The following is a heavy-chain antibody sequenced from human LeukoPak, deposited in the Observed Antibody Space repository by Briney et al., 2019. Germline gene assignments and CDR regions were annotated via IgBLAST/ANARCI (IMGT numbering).Heavy chain of an antibody. J-gene: IGHJ6*03. CDR3: ARPAKGAYYYYYMDV. D-gene: IGHD2-2*01. CDR1: DYTLLTYD. CDR2: ISTYNGNT. Sequence: ASVKVSCKASDYTLLTYDITWVRQAPGQGLEWMGWISTYNGNTHYAQKLQGRVTMTTDTSTRTAYMELRSLRSHHTGIYYCARPAKGAYYYYYMDVWGRGTTVTVSS. V-gene: IGHV1-18*01.